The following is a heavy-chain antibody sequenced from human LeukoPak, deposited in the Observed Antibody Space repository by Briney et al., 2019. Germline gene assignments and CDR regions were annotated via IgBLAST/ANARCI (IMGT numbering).Heavy chain of an antibody. D-gene: IGHD3-3*01. CDR2: IWYDGSKT. J-gene: IGHJ4*02. Sequence: GRSLRLSCAASGFTFSSYGMHWVRQAPGKGLDWVAVIWYDGSKTLYADSVKGRFTISRDDSKNTLYLQMNSLRAEDTAVYYCAREASGYYRDFWGQGTLVTVSS. CDR1: GFTFSSYG. V-gene: IGHV3-33*01. CDR3: AREASGYYRDF.